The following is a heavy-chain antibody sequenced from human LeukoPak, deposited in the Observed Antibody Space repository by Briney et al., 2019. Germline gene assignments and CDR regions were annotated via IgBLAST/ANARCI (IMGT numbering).Heavy chain of an antibody. CDR1: GGSISSSSYY. CDR3: ALDWMATSL. D-gene: IGHD5-12*01. J-gene: IGHJ4*02. CDR2: IYYSGST. V-gene: IGHV4-39*01. Sequence: SETLSLTCTVSGGSISSSSYYWGWIRQPPGKGLEWIGSIYYSGSTYYNPSLKSRVTISVDTSKNQFSLKLSSVTAADTAVYYCALDWMATSLWGQATLVTVSS.